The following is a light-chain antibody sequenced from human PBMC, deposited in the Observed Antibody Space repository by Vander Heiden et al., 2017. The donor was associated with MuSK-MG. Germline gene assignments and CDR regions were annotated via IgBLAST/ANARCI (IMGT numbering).Light chain of an antibody. V-gene: IGKV1-39*01. Sequence: DIRMTQSPSSLSASVGDRVTITCRASQSISTSLYWYQQKPGKAPKLLISVASRLQRGVPSRFSGSGSVTDFTLTITRLQPEDFATYFCQQNVKTPFTFGQGTKLEIK. CDR1: QSISTS. J-gene: IGKJ2*01. CDR2: VAS. CDR3: QQNVKTPFT.